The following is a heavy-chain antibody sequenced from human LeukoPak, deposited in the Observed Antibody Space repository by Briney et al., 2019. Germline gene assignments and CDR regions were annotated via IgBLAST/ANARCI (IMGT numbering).Heavy chain of an antibody. CDR3: ARGVGMIVSVVPPIFDY. D-gene: IGHD3-22*01. CDR1: GFTFSSYE. CDR2: ISSSGGTI. J-gene: IGHJ4*02. V-gene: IGHV3-48*03. Sequence: GGSLRLSCAASGFTFSSYEMNWVRQAPGKGLEWVSYISSSGGTIYYADSVKGRFTISRDNAKNSLYLQMNSLRAEDTALYYCARGVGMIVSVVPPIFDYWGQGTLVTVSS.